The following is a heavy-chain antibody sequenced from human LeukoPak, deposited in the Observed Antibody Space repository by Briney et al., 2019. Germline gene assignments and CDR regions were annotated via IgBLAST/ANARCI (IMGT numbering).Heavy chain of an antibody. CDR1: GFTFSSYW. V-gene: IGHV3-7*01. Sequence: GSLRLSCAASGFTFSSYWMSWVRQAPGKGLEWVANIKQDGCEKYYVDSVKGRFTISRDNAKNSLYLQMNSLRAEDTAVYYCARPYYDSSGSHFDYWGQGTLVTVSS. J-gene: IGHJ4*02. D-gene: IGHD3-22*01. CDR3: ARPYYDSSGSHFDY. CDR2: IKQDGCEK.